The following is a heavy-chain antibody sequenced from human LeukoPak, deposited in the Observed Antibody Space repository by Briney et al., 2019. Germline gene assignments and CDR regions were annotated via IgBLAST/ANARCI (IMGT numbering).Heavy chain of an antibody. J-gene: IGHJ5*02. CDR3: ARTPQFGVVIIYWFDP. D-gene: IGHD3-3*01. CDR1: GYTFTSYG. CDR2: INAYNGNT. V-gene: IGHV1-18*01. Sequence: GASVKVSCKASGYTFTSYGISWVRQAPGQGLGWMGWINAYNGNTNYAQKLQGRVTMTTDTSTSTAYMELRSLRSDDTAVYYCARTPQFGVVIIYWFDPWGQGTLVTVSS.